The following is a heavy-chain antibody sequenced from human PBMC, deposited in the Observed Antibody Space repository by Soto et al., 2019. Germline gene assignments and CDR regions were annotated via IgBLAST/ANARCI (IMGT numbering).Heavy chain of an antibody. CDR1: GGSFSDYF. J-gene: IGHJ4*02. CDR3: ARVSRGYYDH. V-gene: IGHV4-34*01. CDR2: INHSGTT. D-gene: IGHD1-26*01. Sequence: PSETLSLTCAVYGGSFSDYFWSWIRQPPGKGLEWIGEINHSGTTYYNPSLESRVTMSVDRSEKQFSLQLTSVTAAATAVYYCARVSRGYYDHWGQGTVVTVSS.